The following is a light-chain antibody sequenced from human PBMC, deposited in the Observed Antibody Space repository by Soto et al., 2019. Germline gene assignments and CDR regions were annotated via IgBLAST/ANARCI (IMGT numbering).Light chain of an antibody. V-gene: IGKV3-11*01. J-gene: IGKJ5*01. Sequence: EIVLTQSPATLSLSPGERATLSCRASQSVHNYLAWCQQKPGQAPRLLINDATTSATGIPARFSGSGSGTESALTITSLDPEDYAVYECEQRYGWPPITCGQGARLEIK. CDR1: QSVHNY. CDR2: DAT. CDR3: EQRYGWPPIT.